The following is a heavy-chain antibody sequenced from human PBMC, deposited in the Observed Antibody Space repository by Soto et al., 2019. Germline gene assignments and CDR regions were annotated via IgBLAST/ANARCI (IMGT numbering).Heavy chain of an antibody. CDR1: GFTFSRYE. J-gene: IGHJ2*01. CDR3: ARGGSGSYFWYFDL. CDR2: ISSSSSTL. V-gene: IGHV3-48*03. D-gene: IGHD1-26*01. Sequence: GSLRLSCAASGFTFSRYEMNWVRQAPGKGLEWVSYISSSSSTLYYADSVKGRFTISRDNAKNSLYLQMNSLRAEDTAVYYCARGGSGSYFWYFDLWGRGTLVTVSS.